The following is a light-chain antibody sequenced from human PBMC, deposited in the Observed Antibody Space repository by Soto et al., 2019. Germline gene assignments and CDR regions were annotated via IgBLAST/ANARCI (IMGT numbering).Light chain of an antibody. CDR2: DVS. CDR3: SSYGASSTL. Sequence: QSVLTQPASLSGSPGQSITISCTGTSSDIGSYNYVSWYQQHPGKAPKLMIFDVSYRPSGISDRFSGTKSGNTASLTICGLQPEDEADYYCSSYGASSTLFGGGTKLTVL. J-gene: IGLJ3*02. CDR1: SSDIGSYNY. V-gene: IGLV2-14*03.